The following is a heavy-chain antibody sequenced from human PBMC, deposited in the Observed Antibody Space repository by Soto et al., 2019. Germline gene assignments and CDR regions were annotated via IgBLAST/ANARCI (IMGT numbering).Heavy chain of an antibody. CDR2: IYYSGST. V-gene: IGHV4-30-4*01. J-gene: IGHJ6*02. CDR3: ARGRLDPLREDYYYYGMDV. D-gene: IGHD2-15*01. Sequence: SETLSLTCTVSGGSISSGDYYWSWIRQPPGKGLEWIGYIYYSGSTYYNPSLKSRVTISVDTSKNQFSLKLSSVTAADTAVYYCARGRLDPLREDYYYYGMDVWGQGTTVTVSS. CDR1: GGSISSGDYY.